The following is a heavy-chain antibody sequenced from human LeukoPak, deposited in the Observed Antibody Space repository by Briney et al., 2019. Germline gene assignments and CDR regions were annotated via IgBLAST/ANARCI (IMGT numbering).Heavy chain of an antibody. CDR1: GFTFSDYY. CDR3: ATLPHYYDSSGHDY. CDR2: ISSSGSTI. Sequence: GGFLRLSCAASGFTFSDYYMSWIRQAPGKGLEWVSYISSSGSTIYYADSVKGRFTISRDNSKNTLYLQMNSLRAEDTAVYYCATLPHYYDSSGHDYWGQGTLVTVSS. V-gene: IGHV3-11*01. D-gene: IGHD3-22*01. J-gene: IGHJ4*02.